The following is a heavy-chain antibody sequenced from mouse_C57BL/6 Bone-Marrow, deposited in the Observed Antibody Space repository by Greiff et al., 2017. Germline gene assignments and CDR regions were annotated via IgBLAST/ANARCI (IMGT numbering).Heavy chain of an antibody. CDR1: GYTFTSYW. Sequence: QVQLQQPGAELVRPGTSVKLSCKASGYTFTSYWMHWVKQRPGQGLEWIGVIDPSDSYTNYNQKFKGKATLTVDTSSSTAYMQLSSLTSEDSAVYYCARRKARSGDYFDYWGQGTTLTVSS. V-gene: IGHV1-59*01. CDR2: IDPSDSYT. CDR3: ARRKARSGDYFDY. J-gene: IGHJ2*01.